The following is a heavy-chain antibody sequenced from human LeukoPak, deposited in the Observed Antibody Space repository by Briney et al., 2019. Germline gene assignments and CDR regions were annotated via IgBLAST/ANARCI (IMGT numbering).Heavy chain of an antibody. J-gene: IGHJ6*02. D-gene: IGHD3-10*01. Sequence: GASVKVSCKASGYTFTSYGISWVRQAPGQGLEWMGWISAYNGNTNYAQKLQGRVTMTTDTSTSTAYMELRSLRSDDTAVYYCARDWWSIWFGELSHYYYGMDVWGQGTTVTVSS. CDR3: ARDWWSIWFGELSHYYYGMDV. CDR2: ISAYNGNT. CDR1: GYTFTSYG. V-gene: IGHV1-18*01.